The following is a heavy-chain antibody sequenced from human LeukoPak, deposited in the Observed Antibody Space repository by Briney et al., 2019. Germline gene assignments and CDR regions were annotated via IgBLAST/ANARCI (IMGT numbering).Heavy chain of an antibody. CDR2: IYHSGST. V-gene: IGHV4-4*02. D-gene: IGHD4-17*01. CDR1: GGSNSSSNW. J-gene: IGHJ4*02. Sequence: SGTLSLTCAVSGGSNSSSNWWSWVRQPPGKGLEWIGEIYHSGSTNYNPSLKSRVTISVDKSKNQFSLKLSSVTAADTAVYYCARHPPTYGDYPPGPFDYWGQGTLVTVSS. CDR3: ARHPPTYGDYPPGPFDY.